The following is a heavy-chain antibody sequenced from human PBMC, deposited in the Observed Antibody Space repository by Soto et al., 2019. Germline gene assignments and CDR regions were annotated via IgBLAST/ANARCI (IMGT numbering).Heavy chain of an antibody. J-gene: IGHJ4*02. Sequence: GGSLRLSCAASGFTFDDYAMHWVRQAPGKGLEWVSGISWNSGSIGYADSVKGRFTISKDNAKNSLYRQMNSLRAEDTALYYCAKDMEPGPIYDYIWGSYRHLFDYWGQGTLVTVSS. CDR3: AKDMEPGPIYDYIWGSYRHLFDY. D-gene: IGHD3-16*02. V-gene: IGHV3-9*01. CDR1: GFTFDDYA. CDR2: ISWNSGSI.